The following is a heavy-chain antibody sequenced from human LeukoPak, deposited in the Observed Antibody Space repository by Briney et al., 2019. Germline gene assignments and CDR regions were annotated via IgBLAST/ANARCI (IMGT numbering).Heavy chain of an antibody. J-gene: IGHJ5*02. D-gene: IGHD3-22*01. Sequence: SVKVSCKASGGTFSSYAISWVRQAPGQGLEWMGGIIPIFGTANYAQKFQGRVTIATDESTNTAYMELSSLRSEDTAVYYCAVPYYYDSSGYPTGLDPWGQGTLVTVSS. CDR3: AVPYYYDSSGYPTGLDP. CDR1: GGTFSSYA. CDR2: IIPIFGTA. V-gene: IGHV1-69*05.